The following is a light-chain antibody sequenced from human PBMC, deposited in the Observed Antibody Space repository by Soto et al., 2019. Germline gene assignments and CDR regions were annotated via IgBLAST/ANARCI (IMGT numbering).Light chain of an antibody. Sequence: EIVLTQSPGTLSLSPGERATLSSRASQTVTSTFLAWYQQKPGQAPRLLIYGASRRATGIPDRFSGSGSGTDFTLTITRLEPEDFAVYYCHEYDSSRTFGQGTKV. V-gene: IGKV3-20*01. CDR2: GAS. J-gene: IGKJ1*01. CDR1: QTVTSTF. CDR3: HEYDSSRT.